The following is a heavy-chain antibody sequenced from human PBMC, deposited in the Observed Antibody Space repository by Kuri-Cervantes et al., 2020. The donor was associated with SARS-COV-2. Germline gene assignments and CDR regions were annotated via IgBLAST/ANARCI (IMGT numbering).Heavy chain of an antibody. Sequence: GGSLRLSCAASGFTFSRYATHWVRQAPGKGLEWVAVISYDGSKKDYTASGKGRFTISRDNPKNTLYLQMNSLRAEDTAVYYCARLRTNYDILTGYPLPDYFDYWGQGTLVTVSS. V-gene: IGHV3-30*14. J-gene: IGHJ4*02. CDR2: ISYDGSKK. CDR3: ARLRTNYDILTGYPLPDYFDY. CDR1: GFTFSRYA. D-gene: IGHD3-9*01.